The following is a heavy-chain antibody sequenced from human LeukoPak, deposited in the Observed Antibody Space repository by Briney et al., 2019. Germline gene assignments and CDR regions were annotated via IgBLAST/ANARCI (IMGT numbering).Heavy chain of an antibody. D-gene: IGHD4-17*01. V-gene: IGHV4-34*01. CDR1: GVSFNDYY. J-gene: IGHJ4*02. Sequence: SETLSLTCAVSGVSFNDYYWSWVRQTPGKGLEWIGEINHSGYTNDSPSLKSRVTISIDTSRKQFSLNLRSVTVADTGIYYCTRMTTGRDYWGQGTLVTVSS. CDR2: INHSGYT. CDR3: TRMTTGRDY.